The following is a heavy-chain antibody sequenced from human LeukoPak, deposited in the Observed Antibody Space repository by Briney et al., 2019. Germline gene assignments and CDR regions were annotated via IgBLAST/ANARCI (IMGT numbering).Heavy chain of an antibody. Sequence: GGSLRLSCAASGFTFSSYAMSWVRQAPGKGLEWVSFISTSSVYKDYADSVKGRFTISRDNAKNSLYLQMNSLRAEDTAVYYCARDSQGAFDYWGQGTLVTVSS. V-gene: IGHV3-21*01. CDR2: ISTSSVYK. D-gene: IGHD1-26*01. CDR3: ARDSQGAFDY. J-gene: IGHJ4*02. CDR1: GFTFSSYA.